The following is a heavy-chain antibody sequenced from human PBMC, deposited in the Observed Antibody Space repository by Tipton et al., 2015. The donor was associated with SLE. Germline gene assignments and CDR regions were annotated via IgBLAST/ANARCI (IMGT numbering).Heavy chain of an antibody. V-gene: IGHV4-39*01. CDR3: ARYRGYSSSSPPFDY. Sequence: TLSLTCTVSGGSISSSSYYWGWIRQPPGKGLEWIGSIYYSRSTYYNPSLKSRVTISVDTSKNQFSLKLSSVTAADTAVYYCARYRGYSSSSPPFDYWGQGTLVTVSS. CDR2: IYYSRST. J-gene: IGHJ4*02. D-gene: IGHD6-6*01. CDR1: GGSISSSSYY.